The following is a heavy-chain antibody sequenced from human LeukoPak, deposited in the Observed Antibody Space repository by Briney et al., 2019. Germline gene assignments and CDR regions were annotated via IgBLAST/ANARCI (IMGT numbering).Heavy chain of an antibody. CDR3: AKRLLRGLDV. J-gene: IGHJ6*02. CDR2: ISGSGGST. V-gene: IGHV3-23*01. D-gene: IGHD4-17*01. Sequence: GGSLRLSCAASGFTFRNSMISWVRQPPGKGLEWVTAISGSGGSTYYADSVKGRFSISRDNSKNTVYLQVNSLRAEDTAIYYCAKRLLRGLDVWGQGTTVTVSS. CDR1: GFTFRNSM.